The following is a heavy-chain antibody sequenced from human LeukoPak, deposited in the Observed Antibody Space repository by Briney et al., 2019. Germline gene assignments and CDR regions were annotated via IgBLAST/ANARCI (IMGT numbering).Heavy chain of an antibody. Sequence: GGSLRLSCVASGLTVNNNYINWVRQAPGKGLEWVSGISGSGSSTYYADSVKGRFTISRDNSKNTLYLQMNSLRAEDTAVYYRAKVSISGAKKDYWGRGTLVTVSS. J-gene: IGHJ4*02. D-gene: IGHD3-10*01. CDR2: ISGSGSST. CDR3: AKVSISGAKKDY. CDR1: GLTVNNNY. V-gene: IGHV3-23*01.